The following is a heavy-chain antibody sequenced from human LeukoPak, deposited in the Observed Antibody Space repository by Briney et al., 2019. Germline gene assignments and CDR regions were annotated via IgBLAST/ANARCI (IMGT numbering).Heavy chain of an antibody. D-gene: IGHD3-22*01. Sequence: GESLKISCKVSGSTFTSYWIAWVRQMRGKGMEWMGIIYTADSDTRYSPSFRGQVTISADKSTSTAYLQWSSLKASDTAMYYCARTTYFDSSAGWDYWGQGTLVTVSS. V-gene: IGHV5-51*01. J-gene: IGHJ4*02. CDR1: GSTFTSYW. CDR2: IYTADSDT. CDR3: ARTTYFDSSAGWDY.